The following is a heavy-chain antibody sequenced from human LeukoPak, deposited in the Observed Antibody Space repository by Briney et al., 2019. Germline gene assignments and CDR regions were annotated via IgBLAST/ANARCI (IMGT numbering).Heavy chain of an antibody. CDR2: ISPNSGGT. CDR3: ARGVDDSSGYYYFDY. V-gene: IGHV1-2*02. CDR1: GYTFTDYY. J-gene: IGHJ4*02. Sequence: ASVKVSCKASGYTFTDYYMHWVRQAPGQGLEWMSWISPNSGGTNYAQKFQGRLTMTRDTSINTAYMELSRLRSDDTAVYYCARGVDDSSGYYYFDYWGQGTLVTVSS. D-gene: IGHD3-22*01.